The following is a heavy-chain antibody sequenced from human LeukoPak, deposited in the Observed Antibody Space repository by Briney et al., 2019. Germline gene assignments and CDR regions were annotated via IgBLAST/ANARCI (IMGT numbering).Heavy chain of an antibody. Sequence: SETLSLTCTVSGGSINSYYWSWIRQPPGKGLEWIGYIYYSGSTDYNPSLKSRVTISVDTSKNQFSLKLSSVTAADTAVYYCARGSPTPDYWGQGTLVTVSS. CDR1: GGSINSYY. CDR3: ARGSPTPDY. J-gene: IGHJ4*02. CDR2: IYYSGST. V-gene: IGHV4-59*01. D-gene: IGHD1-26*01.